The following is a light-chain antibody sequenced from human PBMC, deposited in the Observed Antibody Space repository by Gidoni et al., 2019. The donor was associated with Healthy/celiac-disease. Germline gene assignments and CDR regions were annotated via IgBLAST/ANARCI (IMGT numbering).Light chain of an antibody. V-gene: IGKV3-11*01. CDR3: QQRSNWPGRCT. CDR1: QSVSSY. Sequence: EIVLTQSPATLSLSPGERATLSCRASQSVSSYLAWYQQKPGQAPRLLIYDASNRATGIPARFSGSGSGTDFTLTISSLEPEDFAVYYCQQRSNWPGRCTFGQGTKLEIK. CDR2: DAS. J-gene: IGKJ2*02.